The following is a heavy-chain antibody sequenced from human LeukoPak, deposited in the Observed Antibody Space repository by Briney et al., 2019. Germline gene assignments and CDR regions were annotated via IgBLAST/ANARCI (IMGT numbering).Heavy chain of an antibody. D-gene: IGHD5-12*01. J-gene: IGHJ4*02. CDR1: GFTFSSYG. Sequence: GRSLRLSCAASGFTFSSYGMHWVRQAPGKGLEWVAGISYNGSNKYYADSVKGRFTISRDKSKNKLYLQMNSLRAEDTAVYYCAQNSGYYSYFDYWGQGTLVTVSS. CDR3: AQNSGYYSYFDY. V-gene: IGHV3-30*18. CDR2: ISYNGSNK.